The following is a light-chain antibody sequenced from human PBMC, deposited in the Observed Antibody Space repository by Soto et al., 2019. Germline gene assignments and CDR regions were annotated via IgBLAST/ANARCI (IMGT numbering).Light chain of an antibody. J-gene: IGLJ1*01. CDR1: SSDVGLYDY. CDR2: AVS. V-gene: IGLV2-14*01. CDR3: SSYTSDSSYV. Sequence: QSALTQPASVSGSPGQSITISCTGTSSDVGLYDYVSWYQQHPGKAPQLMIYAVSNRPSGVSNRFSASKSGNKASLFISGLQAEDEADYYCSSYTSDSSYVFGSGNKVTVL.